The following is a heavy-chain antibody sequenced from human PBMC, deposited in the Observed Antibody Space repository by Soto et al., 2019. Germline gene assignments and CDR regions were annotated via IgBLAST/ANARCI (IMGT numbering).Heavy chain of an antibody. J-gene: IGHJ6*02. CDR1: GGSIGSCDFY. CDR3: AREKYSVITRYYYCFGVDV. D-gene: IGHD1-20*01. CDR2: IHNSGNT. V-gene: IGHV4-30-4*08. Sequence: SETLPLTCTVSGGSIGSCDFYWGWVRHPPGKGLERIGYIHNSGNTYYNPSLKSRVTMSVDTSKNQFSLKLRSVTAADTDVFFCAREKYSVITRYYYCFGVDVWGQGTTVTVSS.